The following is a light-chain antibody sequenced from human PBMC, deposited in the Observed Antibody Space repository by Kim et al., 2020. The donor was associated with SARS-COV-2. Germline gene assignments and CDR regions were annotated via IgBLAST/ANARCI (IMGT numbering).Light chain of an antibody. CDR1: RSNVGRNY. V-gene: IGLV1-44*01. J-gene: IGLJ3*02. Sequence: QSVLTQPPSASGTPGQRVTISCSGGRSNVGRNYVYWFQYLPGTAPKLLIERNDQRPSGVPARFSGSKSGTSASLAISGLQPEDDADYYCEAWDDSLNGPVFGGGTKLTVL. CDR3: EAWDDSLNGPV. CDR2: RND.